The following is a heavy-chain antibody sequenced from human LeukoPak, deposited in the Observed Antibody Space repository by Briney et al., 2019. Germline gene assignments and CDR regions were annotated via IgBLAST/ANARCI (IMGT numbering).Heavy chain of an antibody. J-gene: IGHJ4*02. D-gene: IGHD1-26*01. CDR1: GFTFSSYA. CDR2: ISASGGNT. Sequence: GGSLRLSCAASGFTFSSYAMSWVRQAPGKGLEWVSVISASGGNTYYADSVKGRFTISRDNSKNTLYLQMNSLRAEDTAVYYCAKENHGVVGATTLIDYWGQGTLVTVSS. CDR3: AKENHGVVGATTLIDY. V-gene: IGHV3-23*01.